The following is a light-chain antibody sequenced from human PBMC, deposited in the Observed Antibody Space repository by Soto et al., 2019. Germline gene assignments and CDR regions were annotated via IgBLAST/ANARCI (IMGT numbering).Light chain of an antibody. Sequence: DIQMTQSPSSLSASLGDIVTITCRSSQRISSYLNWYQQKPGKAPKLLIYAASSLQSGVPSRFSGSGSGTDFTLTISSLQPEDFATYYCQQSYSTPITFGQGTRLEI. CDR3: QQSYSTPIT. J-gene: IGKJ5*01. V-gene: IGKV1-39*01. CDR1: QRISSY. CDR2: AAS.